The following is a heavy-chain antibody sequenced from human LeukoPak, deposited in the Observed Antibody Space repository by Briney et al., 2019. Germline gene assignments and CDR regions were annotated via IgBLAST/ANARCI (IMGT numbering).Heavy chain of an antibody. J-gene: IGHJ5*02. V-gene: IGHV3-23*01. CDR2: ISGSGGST. Sequence: PGGSLRLSCAASGFTFSSYAMSGGRQAPGKGLEWVSAISGSGGSTYYADSVKGRFTISRDNSKNTLYLQMNSLRAEDTAVYYCANRVLRFLEPGAWGQGTLVTVSS. CDR1: GFTFSSYA. D-gene: IGHD3-3*01. CDR3: ANRVLRFLEPGA.